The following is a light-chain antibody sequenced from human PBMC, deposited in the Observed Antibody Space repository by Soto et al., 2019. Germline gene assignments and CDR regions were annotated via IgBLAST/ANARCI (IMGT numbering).Light chain of an antibody. Sequence: IQLTQSPASLSASLGDRVTITWGASQGISSYLAWYQQKPGKAPKLLIYAASTLQSGVPSRFSGSGYGTDFNLTISSLQPEELATYYCQQLNSYPITFGQGTRLEIK. CDR1: QGISSY. CDR2: AAS. J-gene: IGKJ5*01. CDR3: QQLNSYPIT. V-gene: IGKV1-9*01.